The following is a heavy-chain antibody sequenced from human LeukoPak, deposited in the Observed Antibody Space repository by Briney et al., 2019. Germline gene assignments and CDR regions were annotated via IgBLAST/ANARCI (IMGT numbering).Heavy chain of an antibody. V-gene: IGHV1-18*04. Sequence: ASVTVSCQASGYTFTSYGISWVRQAPGQGLEGMGLISAYNGNTNYAQKLQGRVTMTTDTSTSTAYMELTSLRSDDTAVYYCAGGAMVRGVTGMDVWGKGTTVTVSS. CDR3: AGGAMVRGVTGMDV. CDR1: GYTFTSYG. D-gene: IGHD3-10*01. J-gene: IGHJ6*04. CDR2: ISAYNGNT.